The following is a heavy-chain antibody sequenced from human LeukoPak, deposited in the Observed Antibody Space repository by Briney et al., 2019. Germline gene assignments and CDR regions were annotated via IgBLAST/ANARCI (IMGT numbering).Heavy chain of an antibody. Sequence: ASVKVSCKASGYTFTSYDINWVRQATGQGLEWMGWMNPNSGNTGYAQKFQGRVTITRNTSISTAYMELSSLRSEDTAVYYCARVHWDIVVVPAAEVGYMDVWRKGTTVTVSS. CDR1: GYTFTSYD. CDR3: ARVHWDIVVVPAAEVGYMDV. D-gene: IGHD2-2*01. V-gene: IGHV1-8*03. J-gene: IGHJ6*03. CDR2: MNPNSGNT.